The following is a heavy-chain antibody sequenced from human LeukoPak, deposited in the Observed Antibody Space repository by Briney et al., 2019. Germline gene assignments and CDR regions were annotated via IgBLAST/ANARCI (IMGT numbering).Heavy chain of an antibody. D-gene: IGHD1-26*01. CDR2: VKEDGTTK. V-gene: IGHV3-7*01. J-gene: IGHJ1*01. CDR1: GFNFINYW. CDR3: ARGGGSYLFQH. Sequence: GGSLRLSCAASGFNFINYWMSWVRQAPGKGLEWVANVKEDGTTKQYVDSVKGRFTISRDNAKNSLYLQMNSLRAEDTAVYYCARGGGSYLFQHWGQGTLVTVSS.